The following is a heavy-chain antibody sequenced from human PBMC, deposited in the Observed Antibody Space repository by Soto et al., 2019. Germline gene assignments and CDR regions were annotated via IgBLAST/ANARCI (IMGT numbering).Heavy chain of an antibody. CDR2: ISYDGSNK. Sequence: GGSLRLSCAASGFTFSSYGMHWVRQAPGKGLEWVAVISYDGSNKYYADSVKGRFTISRDNSKNTLYLQMNSLRAEDTAVYYCATIFNSNYALFGYFDYWGQGTLVTVSS. V-gene: IGHV3-30*03. J-gene: IGHJ4*02. D-gene: IGHD4-4*01. CDR3: ATIFNSNYALFGYFDY. CDR1: GFTFSSYG.